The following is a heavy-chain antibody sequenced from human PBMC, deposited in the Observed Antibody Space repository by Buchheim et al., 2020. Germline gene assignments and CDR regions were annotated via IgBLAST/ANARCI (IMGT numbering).Heavy chain of an antibody. D-gene: IGHD2-21*01. CDR3: ARDPFGTYSGAYYYYYGMDV. V-gene: IGHV4-30-4*01. CDR2: IYYSGST. CDR1: GGSISSGDYY. J-gene: IGHJ6*02. Sequence: QVQLQESGPGLVKPSQTLSLTCTVSGGSISSGDYYWSWIRQPPGKGLEWIGYIYYSGSTYYNPSLKSRATISVDTSKNQFSLKLSSVTAADTAVYYCARDPFGTYSGAYYYYYGMDVWGQGTT.